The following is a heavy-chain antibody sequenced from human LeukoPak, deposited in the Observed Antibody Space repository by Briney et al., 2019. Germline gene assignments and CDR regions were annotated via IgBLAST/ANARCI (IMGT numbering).Heavy chain of an antibody. CDR2: IYYSGST. Sequence: PSETLSLTCTVSGGSISSSSYYWGWIRQPPGKGLEWIGSIYYSGSTYYNPSLKSRVTISVDTSKNQFSLKLSSVTAADTAVYYCARSYSSSWYFQNWFDPWGQGTLVTVSS. CDR1: GGSISSSSYY. J-gene: IGHJ5*02. D-gene: IGHD6-13*01. CDR3: ARSYSSSWYFQNWFDP. V-gene: IGHV4-39*07.